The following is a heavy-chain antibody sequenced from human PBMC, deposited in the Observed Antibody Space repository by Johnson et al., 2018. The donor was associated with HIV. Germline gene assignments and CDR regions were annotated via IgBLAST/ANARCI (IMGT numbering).Heavy chain of an antibody. J-gene: IGHJ3*02. Sequence: VQLVESGGGVVQPGRSLRLSCAASAFTFSSNDMKWVRQAPGKGLEWVSPISGSDHSTYYADSVRGRFTISRDNSKNTLYLQMNSLRAEDTAVYFCARDFGTNILGAFDMWGQGTLVTVSS. CDR3: ARDFGTNILGAFDM. CDR1: AFTFSSND. V-gene: IGHV3-66*01. CDR2: ISGSDHST. D-gene: IGHD3-3*01.